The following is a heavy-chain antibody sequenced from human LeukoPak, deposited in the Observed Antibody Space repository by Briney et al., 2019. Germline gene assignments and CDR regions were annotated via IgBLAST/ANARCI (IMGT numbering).Heavy chain of an antibody. D-gene: IGHD3-22*01. Sequence: GGSLRLSCAASGFTFSSYWMSWVRQAPGKGLEWVANIKQDGSEKYYVGSVKGRFTISRDNAKNSLYLQMNSLRAEDTAVYYCARGPLGDSRPNWFDPWGQGTLVTVSS. CDR2: IKQDGSEK. V-gene: IGHV3-7*01. CDR3: ARGPLGDSRPNWFDP. CDR1: GFTFSSYW. J-gene: IGHJ5*02.